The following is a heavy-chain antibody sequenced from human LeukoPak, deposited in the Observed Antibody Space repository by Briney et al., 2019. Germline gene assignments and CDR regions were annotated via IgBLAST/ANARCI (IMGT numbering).Heavy chain of an antibody. J-gene: IGHJ3*02. V-gene: IGHV3-23*01. CDR1: GFTFSSYA. CDR2: ISGSGGST. Sequence: GGSLRLSCAASGFTFSSYAMSWVRQAPGKGLEWVSAISGSGGSTYYADSVKGRFTISRDNAKNSLYLQMNSLRAEDTAVYYCAGAEIIREAFDIWGQGTMVTVSS. CDR3: AGAEIIREAFDI. D-gene: IGHD1-14*01.